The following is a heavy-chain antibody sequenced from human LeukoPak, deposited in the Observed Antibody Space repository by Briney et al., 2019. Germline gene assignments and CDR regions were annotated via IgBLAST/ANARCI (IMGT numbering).Heavy chain of an antibody. CDR2: ISTSGSTT. Sequence: GGSLRLSCAASGFTFSAYEMNWVRQAPGQGLEWVSYISTSGSTTHYSDSVRGRFTVSRDNAEDSLYLQINSLRVEDTATYYCASTYSSSWYRADHYYGMDVWGKGTTVTV. CDR1: GFTFSAYE. D-gene: IGHD6-13*01. CDR3: ASTYSSSWYRADHYYGMDV. J-gene: IGHJ6*04. V-gene: IGHV3-48*03.